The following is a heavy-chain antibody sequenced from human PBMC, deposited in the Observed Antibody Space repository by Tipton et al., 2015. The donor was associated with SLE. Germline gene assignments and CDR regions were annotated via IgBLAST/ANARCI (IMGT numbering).Heavy chain of an antibody. CDR3: ARVRDGAPPDY. D-gene: IGHD1-26*01. CDR1: GGSISSHY. J-gene: IGHJ4*02. Sequence: GLVKPSETLSLTCTVSGGSISSHYWSWIRQPPGKGLEWIGYIYYSGSTNYNPSLKSRVTISVDTSKNQFSLKLSSVTAADTAVYYCARVRDGAPPDYWGQGTLVTVSS. V-gene: IGHV4-59*11. CDR2: IYYSGST.